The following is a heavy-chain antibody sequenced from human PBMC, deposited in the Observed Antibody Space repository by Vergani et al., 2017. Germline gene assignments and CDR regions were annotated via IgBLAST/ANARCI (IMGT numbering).Heavy chain of an antibody. Sequence: QVQLVQSGAEVKKPGSSVTVSCKASGGTSTSYATSWVGQAPGQGLEWMGGIIPIFGTANYAQKFQGRVTITADESTSTAYMVLSSLRTEDTAVSYCVSLRRGDGYNDYWGQGTLVTVSS. CDR2: IIPIFGTA. D-gene: IGHD5-24*01. CDR1: GGTSTSYA. J-gene: IGHJ4*02. V-gene: IGHV1-69*12. CDR3: VSLRRGDGYNDY.